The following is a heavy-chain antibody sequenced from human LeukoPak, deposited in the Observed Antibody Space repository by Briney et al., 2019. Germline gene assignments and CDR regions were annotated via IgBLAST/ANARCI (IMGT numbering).Heavy chain of an antibody. J-gene: IGHJ5*02. Sequence: PGGSLRLSCAASGFTFSNAWMSWVRQAPGKGLEWVGRIKSKTDGGTTDYAAPVKGRFTISRDDSKNTLYLQMNSLRAEDTAVYYCAKGLGYSYLHRFDPWGQGTLVTVSS. CDR3: AKGLGYSYLHRFDP. D-gene: IGHD5-18*01. V-gene: IGHV3-15*01. CDR1: GFTFSNAW. CDR2: IKSKTDGGTT.